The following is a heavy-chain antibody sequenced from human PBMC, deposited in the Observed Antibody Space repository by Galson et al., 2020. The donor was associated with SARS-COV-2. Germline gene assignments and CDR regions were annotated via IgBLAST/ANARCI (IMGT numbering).Heavy chain of an antibody. V-gene: IGHV3-23*03. J-gene: IGHJ4*02. Sequence: GESLKISCAASGFTFGSYAMSWVRQAPGKGLEWVSIIYRGGITYYADSVKGRFTISRDNSKNTLYLQMNSLRAEDTAVYYCAKRGIGVATPFDYWGQGTLVTVSS. CDR1: GFTFGSYA. CDR2: IYRGGIT. D-gene: IGHD5-12*01. CDR3: AKRGIGVATPFDY.